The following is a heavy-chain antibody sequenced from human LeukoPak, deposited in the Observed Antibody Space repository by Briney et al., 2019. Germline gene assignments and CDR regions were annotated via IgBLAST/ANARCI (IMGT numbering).Heavy chain of an antibody. V-gene: IGHV3-11*01. J-gene: IGHJ4*02. Sequence: PGGSLRLSCVVSGFYLSDYYMSWIRQAPGKGLEWISYISSSGGNIYFADSVKGRFTMSRDNARGSLYLQMNSLRADDTAIYYCARRRDYFDYWGQGTLVTVSS. CDR1: GFYLSDYY. CDR3: ARRRDYFDY. CDR2: ISSSGGNI.